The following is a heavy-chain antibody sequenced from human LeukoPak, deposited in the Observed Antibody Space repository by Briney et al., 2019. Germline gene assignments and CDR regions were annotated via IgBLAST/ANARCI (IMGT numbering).Heavy chain of an antibody. D-gene: IGHD2-15*01. J-gene: IGHJ6*03. CDR3: AKELSGSSYFTRAYYYYYMDV. V-gene: IGHV3-30*18. CDR1: GFTFSSYG. CDR2: ISYDGSNK. Sequence: PGGSLRLSCAASGFTFSSYGMHWVRQAPGKGLEWVAVISYDGSNKYYADSVKGRFTISRDNSKNTLYLQMNSLRAEDTAVYYCAKELSGSSYFTRAYYYYYMDVWGKGTTVTVSS.